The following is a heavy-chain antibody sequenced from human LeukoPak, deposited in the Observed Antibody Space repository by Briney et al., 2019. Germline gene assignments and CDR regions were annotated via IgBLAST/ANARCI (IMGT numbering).Heavy chain of an antibody. J-gene: IGHJ4*02. D-gene: IGHD6-25*01. V-gene: IGHV1-8*03. CDR2: MNPNNGDS. Sequence: ASVTVSCKASGYTFTNYHINWVRQATGQGLEWMGWMNPNNGDSGYAQKFQGRVTINRDTSISTSYMELRSLRSDDTAVYFCARTTSFTASGYDYWGQGTLVTVSS. CDR3: ARTTSFTASGYDY. CDR1: GYTFTNYH.